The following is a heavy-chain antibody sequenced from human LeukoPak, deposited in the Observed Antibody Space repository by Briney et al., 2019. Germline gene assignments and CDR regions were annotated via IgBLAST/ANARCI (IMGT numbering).Heavy chain of an antibody. CDR1: GVSIRSHY. CDR3: ASLLYYYDSSGYRLIYYFDY. J-gene: IGHJ4*02. Sequence: PSETLSLTCTVSGVSIRSHYWSWIRQPPGKGLEWIGYIHYSGSTNSNPSLKSRVSISVDTSKNQFSLKLSSVTAADTAVYYCASLLYYYDSSGYRLIYYFDYWGQGTLVTVSS. D-gene: IGHD3-22*01. CDR2: IHYSGST. V-gene: IGHV4-59*11.